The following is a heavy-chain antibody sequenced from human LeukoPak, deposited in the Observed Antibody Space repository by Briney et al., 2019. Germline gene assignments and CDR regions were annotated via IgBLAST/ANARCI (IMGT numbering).Heavy chain of an antibody. CDR3: AREGSYGDFDY. D-gene: IGHD3-16*01. J-gene: IGHJ4*02. CDR1: GGTFSSYA. Sequence: ASVKVSCKASGGTFSSYAISWVRQAPGQGLEWMGRINPNSGGTNYAQKFQGRVTMTRDMSISTVYMELRSDDTAVYYCAREGSYGDFDYWGQGTLVTASS. CDR2: INPNSGGT. V-gene: IGHV1-2*06.